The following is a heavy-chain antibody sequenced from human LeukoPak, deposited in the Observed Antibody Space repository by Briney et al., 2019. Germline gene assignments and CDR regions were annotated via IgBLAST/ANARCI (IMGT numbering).Heavy chain of an antibody. J-gene: IGHJ5*02. Sequence: GASVKVSCKASGGTFSSYAISWVRQAPGQGLEWMGGIIPIFGTANYAQKFQGRVTITADESTSTAYMELSSLRSEDTAVYYCARDARHRYCSSSSCYWGWLDPWGQGTLVTVSS. D-gene: IGHD2-2*01. CDR3: ARDARHRYCSSSSCYWGWLDP. CDR2: IIPIFGTA. V-gene: IGHV1-69*13. CDR1: GGTFSSYA.